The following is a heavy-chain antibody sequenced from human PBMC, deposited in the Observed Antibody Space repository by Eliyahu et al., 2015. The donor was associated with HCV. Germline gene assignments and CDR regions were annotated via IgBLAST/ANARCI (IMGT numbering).Heavy chain of an antibody. CDR2: ISXGGSSR. D-gene: IGHD4-17*01. CDR3: ARDRGNDYGVYDV. CDR1: GXIXSSHS. J-gene: IGHJ6*03. V-gene: IGHV3-48*01. Sequence: EAQLVESGGDLVQPGGSLRLSCAASGXIXSSHSLNWIRQAPXKGLEWVSYISXGGSSRYYRDSVQGRFTISRDNAQNSLYLQMNSLTAEDTAVYYCARDRGNDYGVYDVWGKGTTV.